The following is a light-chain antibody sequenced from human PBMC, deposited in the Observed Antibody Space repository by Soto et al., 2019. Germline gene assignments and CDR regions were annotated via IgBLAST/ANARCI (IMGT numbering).Light chain of an antibody. CDR2: DAS. CDR1: ESLRGW. V-gene: IGKV1-5*01. J-gene: IGKJ5*01. CDR3: QQYITYST. Sequence: DIQMTQSPSTLSASVGERVTMTCRASESLRGWLAWYQQRPGKASKALIYDASTLASGVPSRFNGSGSGTEFTLTISSLQPDDFATYYCQQYITYSTFGQGTRLEIK.